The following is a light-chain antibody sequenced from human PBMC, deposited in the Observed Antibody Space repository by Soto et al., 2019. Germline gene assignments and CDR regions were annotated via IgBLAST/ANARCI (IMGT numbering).Light chain of an antibody. Sequence: QSVLTQPPSASGTPGQRVTISCSGSSSNIGSKYVYWYQQLPGTAPKLLIYRNNQRPSGVPDRFSGSKSGTSASLAISGLRSEDEADYYCAAWDDSLSGPVFGGGTKLT. J-gene: IGLJ2*01. V-gene: IGLV1-47*01. CDR1: SSNIGSKY. CDR3: AAWDDSLSGPV. CDR2: RNN.